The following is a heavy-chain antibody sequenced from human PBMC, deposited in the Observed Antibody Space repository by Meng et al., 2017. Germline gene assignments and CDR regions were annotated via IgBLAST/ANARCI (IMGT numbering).Heavy chain of an antibody. J-gene: IGHJ4*02. CDR2: LNAGNGDT. D-gene: IGHD2-15*01. Sequence: QVHLVQSGARVKEPGASVKVSCKASGYTFTSYAMHWVRQAPGQSLEWMGWLNAGNGDTKYSQKFQGRVTITRDSSASTAYMELSSLRSEDTAVYYCARDSCTGGICYRGSFDYWAQGTLVTVSS. CDR3: ARDSCTGGICYRGSFDY. CDR1: GYTFTSYA. V-gene: IGHV1-3*01.